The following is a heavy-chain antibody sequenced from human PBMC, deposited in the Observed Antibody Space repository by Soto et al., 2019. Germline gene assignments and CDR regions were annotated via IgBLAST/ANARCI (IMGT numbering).Heavy chain of an antibody. Sequence: QVTVKESGPVLVKPTETLTLTCTVSGFSLSNAGLGVSWIRQPPGKALEWLAHIFSNDEKSYSTSLKSRLTISKDTSKSQVVRIMTNMDPVDTATYYWASTYSTSWYWFDPWGQGTLVTVSS. CDR2: IFSNDEK. CDR1: GFSLSNAGLG. D-gene: IGHD6-13*01. J-gene: IGHJ5*02. CDR3: ASTYSTSWYWFDP. V-gene: IGHV2-26*04.